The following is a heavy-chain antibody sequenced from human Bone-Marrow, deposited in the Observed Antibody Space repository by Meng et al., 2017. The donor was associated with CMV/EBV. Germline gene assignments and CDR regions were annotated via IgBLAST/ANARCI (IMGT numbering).Heavy chain of an antibody. CDR1: GYTFTSYY. CDR2: INPSGGST. Sequence: GYTFTSYYMHWVRQAPGQGLEWMGIINPSGGSTSYAQKFQGRVTMTRDTSTSTVYMELSSLRSEDTAVYYCATLRNILTGGVWFDPWGQGTLVTVSS. V-gene: IGHV1-46*01. CDR3: ATLRNILTGGVWFDP. J-gene: IGHJ5*02. D-gene: IGHD3-9*01.